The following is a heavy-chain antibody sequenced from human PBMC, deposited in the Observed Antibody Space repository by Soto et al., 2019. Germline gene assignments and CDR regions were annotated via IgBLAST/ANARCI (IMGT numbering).Heavy chain of an antibody. J-gene: IGHJ4*02. D-gene: IGHD3-9*01. CDR1: GYTFTGYY. V-gene: IGHV1-2*04. Sequence: ASVNVSCKSSGYTFTGYYMHWVREAPGQGLECMGWINPNSGGTNYAQKFQGWVTMTRDTSISTAYMELSRLRSDDTAVYYCESGGPSDLRYFDYWGQGTLVTVSS. CDR2: INPNSGGT. CDR3: ESGGPSDLRYFDY.